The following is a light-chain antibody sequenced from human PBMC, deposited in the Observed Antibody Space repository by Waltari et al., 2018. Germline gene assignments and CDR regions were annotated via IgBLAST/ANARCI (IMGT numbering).Light chain of an antibody. J-gene: IGKJ1*01. Sequence: EIVMTQSPVTLSVSPGERATLSCRASQSVGTDLAWYQQKPGKAPRLLIYGASTRVTGIPARFSGSGSGTQFTLTISSLQSEDFAVYYCQQYNNRRTFGQGTKVEI. CDR2: GAS. CDR1: QSVGTD. CDR3: QQYNNRRT. V-gene: IGKV3-15*01.